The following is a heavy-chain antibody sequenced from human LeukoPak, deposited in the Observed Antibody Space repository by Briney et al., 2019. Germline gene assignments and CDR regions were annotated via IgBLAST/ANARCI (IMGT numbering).Heavy chain of an antibody. D-gene: IGHD6-13*01. V-gene: IGHV4-4*07. CDR2: IYTSGST. CDR1: GGSISSYY. J-gene: IGHJ5*02. Sequence: SETLSLTCTVSGGSISSYYWSWIRQPAGKGLEWIGRIYTSGSTNYNPSLKSRVTMSVDTSKNQLSLKLSSVTAADTAVYYCARDLGRAAAGTRWFDPWGQGTLVTVSS. CDR3: ARDLGRAAAGTRWFDP.